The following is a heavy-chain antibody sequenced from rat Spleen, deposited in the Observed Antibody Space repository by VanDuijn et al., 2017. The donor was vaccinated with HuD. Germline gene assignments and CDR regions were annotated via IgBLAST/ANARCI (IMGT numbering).Heavy chain of an antibody. Sequence: EVQLVESDGGSVQPGRSLKLSCAASGFTFSDYYMAWVRQAPTKGLEWVASISYDGLVPYYRDPVKGRFTISRDNAKSTLYLQMNSLRSADTATYYCSSNNFDYWGQGVMVTVSS. CDR2: ISYDGLVP. J-gene: IGHJ2*01. V-gene: IGHV5-29*01. CDR1: GFTFSDYY. CDR3: SSNNFDY. D-gene: IGHD1-10*01.